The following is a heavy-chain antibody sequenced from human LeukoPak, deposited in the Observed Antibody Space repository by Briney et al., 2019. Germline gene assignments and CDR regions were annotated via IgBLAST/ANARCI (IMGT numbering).Heavy chain of an antibody. CDR1: GYSISSGYY. D-gene: IGHD2-2*01. J-gene: IGHJ4*02. CDR3: ARTRREYQLLSFDY. V-gene: IGHV4-38-2*01. Sequence: KPSETLSLTCAVSGYSISSGYYWGWIRQPPAKGLEWIGSIYHSGSTYYNPSLKSRVTTSVDTSKNQFSLKLSSVTAADTAVYYCARTRREYQLLSFDYWGQGTLVTVSS. CDR2: IYHSGST.